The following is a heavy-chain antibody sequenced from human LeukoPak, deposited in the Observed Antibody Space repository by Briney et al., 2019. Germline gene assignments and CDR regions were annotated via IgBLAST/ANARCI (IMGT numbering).Heavy chain of an antibody. CDR3: ARDRGVVGATGFDY. J-gene: IGHJ4*02. D-gene: IGHD1-26*01. CDR2: IYYSGST. Sequence: SETLSLTCTVSGGSISSYYWSWIRQPPGKGLEWIGYIYYSGSTNYNPSLKSRVTISVDTSKNQFSLKLSSVTAADTAVYYCARDRGVVGATGFDYWGQGTLVTVS. V-gene: IGHV4-59*01. CDR1: GGSISSYY.